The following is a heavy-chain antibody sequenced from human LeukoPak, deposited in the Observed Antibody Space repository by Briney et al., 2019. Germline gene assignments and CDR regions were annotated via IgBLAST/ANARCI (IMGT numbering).Heavy chain of an antibody. D-gene: IGHD3-3*01. CDR3: ARGSLIDF. J-gene: IGHJ4*02. CDR1: GFNFNTYT. V-gene: IGHV3-21*01. CDR2: ITYNSIYI. Sequence: GGSLRLSCAASGFNFNTYTMNWLRQAPGKGLEWVSSITYNSIYIYYADSLEGRFAISRDNVKNSLYLQLSSLRAEDTAVYYCARGSLIDFWGQGTLVSVSS.